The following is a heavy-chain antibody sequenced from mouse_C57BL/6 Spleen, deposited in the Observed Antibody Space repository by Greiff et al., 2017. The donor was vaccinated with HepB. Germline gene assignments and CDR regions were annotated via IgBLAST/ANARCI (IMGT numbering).Heavy chain of an antibody. Sequence: QVQLKQPGAELVKPGASVKLSCKASGYTFTSYWMHWVKQRPGQGLEWIGMIHPNSGSTNYNEKFKSKATLTVDKSSSTAYMQLSSLTSEDSAVYYCARSGPERSFAYWGQGTLVTVSA. CDR1: GYTFTSYW. V-gene: IGHV1-64*01. J-gene: IGHJ3*01. CDR3: ARSGPERSFAY. CDR2: IHPNSGST.